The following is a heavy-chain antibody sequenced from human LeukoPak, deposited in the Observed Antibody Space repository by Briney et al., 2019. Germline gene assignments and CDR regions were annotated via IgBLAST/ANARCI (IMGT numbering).Heavy chain of an antibody. Sequence: PSETLSLTCTVSGGSISSYYWSWIRQPPGRGLEWIGYIYYSGSTNYNPSLKSRVTISVDTSKNQFSLKLSSVTAADTAVYYCARHVYSGSYYCHFDYWGQGTLVTVSS. J-gene: IGHJ4*02. D-gene: IGHD1-26*01. CDR3: ARHVYSGSYYCHFDY. CDR2: IYYSGST. CDR1: GGSISSYY. V-gene: IGHV4-59*08.